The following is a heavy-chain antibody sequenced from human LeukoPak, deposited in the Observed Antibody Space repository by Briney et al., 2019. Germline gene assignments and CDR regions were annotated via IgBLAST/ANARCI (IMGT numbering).Heavy chain of an antibody. CDR1: GFTFSNYW. Sequence: GGSLRLSCAASGFTFSNYWMNWVRQAPGNGLEWVANIKQDGSERYYVDSVKGRFTISRDNAKNSLYLQMNSLRVEDTAVYYCASAVREQQPWGQGTLVTVSS. J-gene: IGHJ5*02. D-gene: IGHD6-13*01. V-gene: IGHV3-7*01. CDR3: ASAVREQQP. CDR2: IKQDGSER.